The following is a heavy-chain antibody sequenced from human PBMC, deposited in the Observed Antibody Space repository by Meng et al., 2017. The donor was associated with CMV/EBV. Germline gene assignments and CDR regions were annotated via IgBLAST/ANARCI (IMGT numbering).Heavy chain of an antibody. Sequence: LRPSCTVPGGSISSYYWSWIRQPPGKGLEWIGYIYYRVSTNYNPSLKSRVTISLDTSKNQFSLKLSSVTAADTAVYYCARGYQRPGWFDPWGQGTLVTVSS. J-gene: IGHJ5*02. D-gene: IGHD2-2*01. CDR3: ARGYQRPGWFDP. V-gene: IGHV4-59*01. CDR1: GGSISSYY. CDR2: IYYRVST.